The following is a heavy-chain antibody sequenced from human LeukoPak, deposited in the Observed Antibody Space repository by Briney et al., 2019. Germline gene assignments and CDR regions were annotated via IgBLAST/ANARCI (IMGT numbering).Heavy chain of an antibody. CDR2: IKQDGSEK. CDR1: GFTFSSHW. CDR3: ARVGGRYSPLGY. D-gene: IGHD3-16*02. Sequence: GGSLRLSCAASGFTFSSHWMSWVRQAPGKGLEWVANIKQDGSEKYYVDSVKGRFTISRDNDKNSLFLQMTSLRAEDTAVYYCARVGGRYSPLGYWGQGTLVTVSS. J-gene: IGHJ4*02. V-gene: IGHV3-7*01.